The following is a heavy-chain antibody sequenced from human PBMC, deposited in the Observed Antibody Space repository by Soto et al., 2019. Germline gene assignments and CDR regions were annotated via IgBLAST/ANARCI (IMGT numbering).Heavy chain of an antibody. J-gene: IGHJ4*02. D-gene: IGHD2-8*02. V-gene: IGHV1-69*13. CDR3: ARGWSMLSNFDY. Sequence: SVKVSCKASGGTFSSYAIIWVRQAPGQGLEWMGGIIPIFGTANYAQKFQGRVTITADESTSTAYMELSSLRSEDTAVYYCARGWSMLSNFDYWGQGTLVTVSS. CDR2: IIPIFGTA. CDR1: GGTFSSYA.